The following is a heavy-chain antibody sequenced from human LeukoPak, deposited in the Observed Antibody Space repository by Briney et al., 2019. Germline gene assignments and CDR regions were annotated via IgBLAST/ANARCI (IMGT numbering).Heavy chain of an antibody. J-gene: IGHJ4*02. D-gene: IGHD6-13*01. CDR2: INWDGGNT. Sequence: GGSLRLSCEDSGFTFDDYGMSWVPQAPGKGLEWVCGINWDGGNTHCAESVRGRFTISRDNAKNSLFLQMSSLRAEDTALYYCARDVSSNWYSFNLWGQGTLVTVSS. CDR3: ARDVSSNWYSFNL. V-gene: IGHV3-20*04. CDR1: GFTFDDYG.